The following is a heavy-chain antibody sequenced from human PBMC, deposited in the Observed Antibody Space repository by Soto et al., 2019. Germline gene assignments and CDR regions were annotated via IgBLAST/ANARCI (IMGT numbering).Heavy chain of an antibody. Sequence: EVQLGESGGGLVQPGGSLRLSCAVSGLTFTTDNFNWVRQAPGKGLEWISVINPGSVTRHYGDSVKGRLTISRDNAKKSLYLQMNSLTDADTAVYYCVRAWTGTSDGYFYWGQGTMVTVSS. D-gene: IGHD3-22*01. V-gene: IGHV3-48*02. CDR3: VRAWTGTSDGYFY. CDR1: GLTFTTDN. CDR2: INPGSVTR. J-gene: IGHJ4*02.